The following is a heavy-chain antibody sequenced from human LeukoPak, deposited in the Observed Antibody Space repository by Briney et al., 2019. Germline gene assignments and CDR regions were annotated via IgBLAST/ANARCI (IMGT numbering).Heavy chain of an antibody. CDR3: ARVLYGSRVKVIDS. J-gene: IGHJ4*02. D-gene: IGHD2-2*01. CDR1: VLTFSDYW. V-gene: IGHV3-7*01. CDR2: MNEYGSEK. Sequence: PGGSLTLSCAASVLTFSDYWINWVRQAPGKGLEWGANMNEYGSEKYYVDSVRGRFTISRDNAENSLFLHMNSLRVEDTAVYRCARVLYGSRVKVIDSWGPGTLVTVSS.